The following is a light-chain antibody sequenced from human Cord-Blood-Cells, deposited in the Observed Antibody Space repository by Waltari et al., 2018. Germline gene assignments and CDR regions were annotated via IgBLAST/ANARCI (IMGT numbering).Light chain of an antibody. Sequence: QSALTQPAPVSGSPGQSITISCTGTSRAVGSYKLVSWYQPHPGKAPKLMMYEGSKRPAGVSNRVSGSKSGNTASLTISVLQAEDEADYYCCSYAGSSTWVFGGGTKLTVL. J-gene: IGLJ3*02. CDR3: CSYAGSSTWV. CDR2: EGS. CDR1: SRAVGSYKL. V-gene: IGLV2-23*01.